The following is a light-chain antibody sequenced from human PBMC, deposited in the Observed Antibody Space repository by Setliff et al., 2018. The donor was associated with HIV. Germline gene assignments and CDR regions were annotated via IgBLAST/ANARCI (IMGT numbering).Light chain of an antibody. CDR1: SSDVGGYNF. Sequence: SALAQPASVSGSPGQSITISCTGTSSDVGGYNFVSWYQQHPGKAPKLMIYDDSRRPSGVSDRFSGSKSDNTASLTISGLQAEDEADYYCSSYTSSSSHVVFGGGTQLTVL. CDR3: SSYTSSSSHVV. V-gene: IGLV2-14*01. CDR2: DDS. J-gene: IGLJ2*01.